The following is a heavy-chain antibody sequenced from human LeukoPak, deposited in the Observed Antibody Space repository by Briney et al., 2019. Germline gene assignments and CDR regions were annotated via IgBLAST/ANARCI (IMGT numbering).Heavy chain of an antibody. Sequence: ASVKVSCMASGGTFSSYAISWVRQAPGQGLEWMGGIIPIFGTANYAQKFQGRVTITTDESTSTAYMELSSLRSEDTAVYYCAANKYCTNGVCYFNAFDIWGQGTMVTVSP. V-gene: IGHV1-69*05. CDR2: IIPIFGTA. D-gene: IGHD2-8*01. CDR3: AANKYCTNGVCYFNAFDI. CDR1: GGTFSSYA. J-gene: IGHJ3*02.